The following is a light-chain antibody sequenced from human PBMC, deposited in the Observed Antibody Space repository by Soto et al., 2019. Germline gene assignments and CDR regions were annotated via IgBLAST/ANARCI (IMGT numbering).Light chain of an antibody. J-gene: IGKJ1*01. CDR3: QQFAISTT. CDR1: HNIERW. CDR2: DAS. V-gene: IGKV1-5*01. Sequence: DNQMTQSPSTLSASVGDRVTITCRASHNIERWMAWYQQKPGKAPSLLIFDASTLHSGVPSRFSGSGSGTDFTLTISSLQPDDFATYYCQQFAISTTFGQGTKVDIK.